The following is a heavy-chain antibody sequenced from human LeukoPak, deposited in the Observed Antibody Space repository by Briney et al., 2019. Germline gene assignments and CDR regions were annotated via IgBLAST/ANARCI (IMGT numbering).Heavy chain of an antibody. CDR3: ARGGAGYSSGWYSPNFAC. V-gene: IGHV3-21*01. CDR2: ISSSSSYI. J-gene: IGHJ4*02. CDR1: GFTFSTYN. D-gene: IGHD6-19*01. Sequence: GGSLRLSCAASGFTFSTYNMNWVRQAPGKGLEWVSSISSSSSYIYYADSVKGRFTISRDNAKNSLYLQMNSLRAEDTAVYYCARGGAGYSSGWYSPNFACWGQGTLVTVSS.